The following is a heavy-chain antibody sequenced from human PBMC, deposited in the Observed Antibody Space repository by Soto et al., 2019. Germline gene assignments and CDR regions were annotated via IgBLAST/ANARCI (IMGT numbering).Heavy chain of an antibody. CDR1: GFTFSSYA. Sequence: VQLVESGGGVVQPGRSLRLSCAACGFTFSSYAMHWVRQAPGKGLEWVAVISYDGSNKYYADSVKGRFTISRDNSKNTLYLQMNSLRAEDTAVYYCARANRDGDYFDYWGQGTLVTVSS. J-gene: IGHJ4*02. D-gene: IGHD4-17*01. CDR3: ARANRDGDYFDY. V-gene: IGHV3-30-3*01. CDR2: ISYDGSNK.